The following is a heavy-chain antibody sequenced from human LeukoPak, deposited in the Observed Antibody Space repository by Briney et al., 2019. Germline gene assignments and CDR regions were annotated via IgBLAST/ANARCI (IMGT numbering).Heavy chain of an antibody. J-gene: IGHJ4*02. CDR3: AKGRYFDWLLPGNDY. Sequence: GGSLRLSCAASGLTFDDYAMHWVRQAPGKGLEWVSGISWNSGSIGYADSVKGRFTISRDNAKNSLYLQINSLRAEDTALYYCAKGRYFDWLLPGNDYWGQGTLVTVSS. CDR2: ISWNSGSI. D-gene: IGHD3-9*01. CDR1: GLTFDDYA. V-gene: IGHV3-9*01.